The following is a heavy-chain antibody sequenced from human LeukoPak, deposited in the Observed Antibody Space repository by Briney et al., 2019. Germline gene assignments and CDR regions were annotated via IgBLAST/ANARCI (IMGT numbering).Heavy chain of an antibody. CDR3: AGASGYGDYHPPNDY. CDR2: ISYDGSNK. J-gene: IGHJ4*02. V-gene: IGHV3-30-3*01. D-gene: IGHD4-17*01. Sequence: PGGSLRLSCAASGFTFSSYAMHWVRQAPGKGLEWVAVISYDGSNKYYADSVKGRFTISRDNSKNTLYLQMNSLRAEDTAVYYCAGASGYGDYHPPNDYWGQGTLVTVSS. CDR1: GFTFSSYA.